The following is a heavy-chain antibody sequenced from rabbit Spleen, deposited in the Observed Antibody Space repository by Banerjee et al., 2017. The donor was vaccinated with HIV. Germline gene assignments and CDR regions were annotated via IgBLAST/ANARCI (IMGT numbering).Heavy chain of an antibody. CDR1: GVSFSGDSY. CDR2: IYTGSGST. CDR3: TTMADSGGYLYL. V-gene: IGHV1S45*01. D-gene: IGHD1-1*01. Sequence: QEQLEESGGDLVKPGASLTLTCIASGVSFSGDSYMCWVRQAPGKRPEWIACIYTGSGSTYYASWAKGRFTVSKASSTTVTLQMTSLTAADTATYFCTTMADSGGYLYLWGQGTLVTVS. J-gene: IGHJ3*01.